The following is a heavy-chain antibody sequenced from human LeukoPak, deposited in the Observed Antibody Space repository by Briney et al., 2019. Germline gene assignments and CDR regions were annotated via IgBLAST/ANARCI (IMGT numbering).Heavy chain of an antibody. J-gene: IGHJ4*02. Sequence: ASVKVSCKVSGYTLTELSMHWVRQAPGKGLEWMGGFDPEDGETIYVQKFQGRVTMTEDTSTDTAYMELSSLRSEDTAVYYCAVLWFGESLPDYWGQGTLVTVSS. V-gene: IGHV1-24*01. D-gene: IGHD3-10*01. CDR2: FDPEDGET. CDR3: AVLWFGESLPDY. CDR1: GYTLTELS.